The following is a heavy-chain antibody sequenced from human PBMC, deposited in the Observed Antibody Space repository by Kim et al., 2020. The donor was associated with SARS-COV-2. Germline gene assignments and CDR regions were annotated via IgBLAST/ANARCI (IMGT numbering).Heavy chain of an antibody. Sequence: SEALSLTCTVSGGSISSGGYYWSWIRQHPGKGLEWIGYIYYSGSTYYNPSLKSRVTISVDTSKNQFSLKLSSVTAADTAVYYCARGGGPGWELLPAFDIWGQGTMVTVSS. CDR3: ARGGGPGWELLPAFDI. D-gene: IGHD1-26*01. CDR2: IYYSGST. CDR1: GGSISSGGYY. J-gene: IGHJ3*02. V-gene: IGHV4-31*03.